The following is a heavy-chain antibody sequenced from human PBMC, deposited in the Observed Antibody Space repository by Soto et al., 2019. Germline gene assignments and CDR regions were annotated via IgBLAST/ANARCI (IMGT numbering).Heavy chain of an antibody. CDR1: GFTFSSYA. CDR3: AKYVGAGGFDY. J-gene: IGHJ4*02. D-gene: IGHD1-26*01. Sequence: GGSLRLSCAASGFTFSSYAMSWVRQAPGKGLEWVSSISGTGSSTYYADSVKGRFTISRDNSKNTLYLQMNSLRAEDAAVYYCAKYVGAGGFDYWGQGTLVTVSS. CDR2: ISGTGSST. V-gene: IGHV3-23*01.